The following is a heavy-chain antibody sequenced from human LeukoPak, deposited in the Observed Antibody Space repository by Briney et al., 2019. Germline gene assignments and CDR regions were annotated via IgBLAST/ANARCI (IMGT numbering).Heavy chain of an antibody. Sequence: SETLSLTCAVYGGSFSDYYWSWIRQPPGKGLEWIGEINHSGSTNYNPSLKSRVTISVDTSKNQFSLKLSSVTAADTAVYYCARVGYYYGSGTDYWGQGTLVTVSS. CDR2: INHSGST. V-gene: IGHV4-34*01. CDR3: ARVGYYYGSGTDY. CDR1: GGSFSDYY. J-gene: IGHJ4*02. D-gene: IGHD3-10*01.